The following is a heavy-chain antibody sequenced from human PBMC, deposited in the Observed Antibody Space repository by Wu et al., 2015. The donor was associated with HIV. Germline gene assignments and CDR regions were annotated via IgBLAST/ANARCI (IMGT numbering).Heavy chain of an antibody. CDR1: GGTFSSYA. V-gene: IGHV1-69*13. CDR3: ARGSSSWYSYYYYGMDV. CDR2: IIPIFGTA. D-gene: IGHD6-13*01. Sequence: QVQLVQSGAEVKKPGSSVKVSCKASGGTFSSYAISWVRQAPGQGLEWMGRIIPIFGTANYAQKFQGRVTITADESTSTAYMELSSLRSEDTAVYYCARGSSSWYSYYYYGMDVWGQGTTVTVSS. J-gene: IGHJ6*02.